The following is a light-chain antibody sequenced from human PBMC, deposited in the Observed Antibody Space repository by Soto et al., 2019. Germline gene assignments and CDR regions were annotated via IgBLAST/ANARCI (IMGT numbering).Light chain of an antibody. CDR2: RNN. CDR3: AAWDDSLSGWV. CDR1: SSNIGSNY. Sequence: QPVRTQHPSSSGTPGQRVTISCSGSSSNIGSNYVYWYQQLPGTAPKLLIYRNNKRPSGVPDRFSGSKSGTSASLAISGLRSEDEADYYCAAWDDSLSGWVFGGGTKLTVL. V-gene: IGLV1-47*01. J-gene: IGLJ3*02.